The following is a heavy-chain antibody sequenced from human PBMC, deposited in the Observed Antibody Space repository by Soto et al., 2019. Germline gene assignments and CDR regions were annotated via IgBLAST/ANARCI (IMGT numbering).Heavy chain of an antibody. Sequence: QVQLLESGPGLVKPSETLSLTCAVSGGSIDTPNWWSWYRLPPGKGLEWIAEMYPSGSSNRNPSLISRVTITLDTSSNHLSLKLTSLTAADTAIYYCAREGFDHRTDSWGQGIPVTVSS. CDR3: AREGFDHRTDS. CDR2: MYPSGSS. J-gene: IGHJ4*02. CDR1: GGSIDTPNW. V-gene: IGHV4-4*02.